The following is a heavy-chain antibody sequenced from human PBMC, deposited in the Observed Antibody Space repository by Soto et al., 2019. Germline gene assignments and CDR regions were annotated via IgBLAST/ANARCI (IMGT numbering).Heavy chain of an antibody. CDR3: AKWHTYNYDSLAFSGFDC. V-gene: IGHV3-23*01. CDR1: GFAFSGYA. CDR2: ISGGDGSP. Sequence: PGGFLRLSCVASGFAFSGYAMSWFRQAPGKGLEWVSAISGGDGSPSYADSVKGRFTISRDNSKNTLYLHMNSLRADDTAAYYCAKWHTYNYDSLAFSGFDCWGQGTQVTVSS. D-gene: IGHD3-16*01. J-gene: IGHJ4*02.